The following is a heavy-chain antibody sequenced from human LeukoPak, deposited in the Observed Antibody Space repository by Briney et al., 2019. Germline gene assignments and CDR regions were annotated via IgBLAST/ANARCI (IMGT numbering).Heavy chain of an antibody. J-gene: IGHJ4*02. CDR3: ARSVAVVTATFGY. Sequence: GGSLRLSFAGSGFTFNIYWMHWVRQAPGKGLVWVSRMNSDGSRTSYADSVKGRFTISRDNAKNTLYLQMNSLRAEDTAVYYCARSVAVVTATFGYWGQGTLVTVSS. D-gene: IGHD2-15*01. V-gene: IGHV3-74*01. CDR1: GFTFNIYW. CDR2: MNSDGSRT.